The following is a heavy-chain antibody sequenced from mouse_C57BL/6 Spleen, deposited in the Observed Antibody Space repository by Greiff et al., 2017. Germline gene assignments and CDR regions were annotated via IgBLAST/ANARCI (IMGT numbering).Heavy chain of an antibody. D-gene: IGHD2-1*01. CDR1: GYSFTDYN. J-gene: IGHJ2*01. CDR2: INPNYGTT. CDR3: ARSYGNYRYYFDY. Sequence: VQLKESGPELVKPGASVKISCKASGYSFTDYNMNWVKQSNGKSLEWIGVINPNYGTTSYNQKFKGKATLTVDQSSSTAYMQLNILTSEDSAVYYCARSYGNYRYYFDYWGQGTTLTVSS. V-gene: IGHV1-39*01.